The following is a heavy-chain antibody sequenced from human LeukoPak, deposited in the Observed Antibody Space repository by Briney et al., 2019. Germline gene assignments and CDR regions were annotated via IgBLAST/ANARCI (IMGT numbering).Heavy chain of an antibody. D-gene: IGHD3-22*01. CDR2: ISTSGSST. V-gene: IGHV3-11*06. CDR3: ARAYDYYYDR. Sequence: RGSLRLSCAASGFTFSNHYISWIRQAPGKGLEWVSYISTSGSSTKYADSVKGRFTISRDTAKNSLYLQMNSLRAEDTAMYYCARAYDYYYDRWGQGTLVTVSS. J-gene: IGHJ4*02. CDR1: GFTFSNHY.